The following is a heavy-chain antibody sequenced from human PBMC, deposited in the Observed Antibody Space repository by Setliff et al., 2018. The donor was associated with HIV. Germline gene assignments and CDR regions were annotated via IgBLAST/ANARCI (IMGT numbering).Heavy chain of an antibody. CDR3: ATERYQLRYNSYYYYYGMDV. Sequence: ASVKVSCKASGYTFNNYAMHWVRQAPGQRLEWLGWITGDNDNTKYSEKFKGRVTITRDSSASTAYMELSSLTSEDTAVYYCATERYQLRYNSYYYYYGMDVWGQGTAVTVSS. J-gene: IGHJ6*02. D-gene: IGHD2-2*02. V-gene: IGHV1-3*01. CDR1: GYTFNNYA. CDR2: ITGDNDNT.